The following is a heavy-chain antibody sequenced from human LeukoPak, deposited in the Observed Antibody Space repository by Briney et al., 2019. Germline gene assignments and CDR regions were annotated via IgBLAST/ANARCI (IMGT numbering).Heavy chain of an antibody. CDR2: ITTGGDTT. D-gene: IGHD3-16*01. CDR3: ARDRSGLDI. V-gene: IGHV3-23*01. J-gene: IGHJ3*02. Sequence: GGSLRLSCAVSGITFSRLPMTWVRQAPGKGLQWVSAITTGGDTTFYADSVKGRFTISRDNSKNTLYLQMNSLRAEDTAVYYCARDRSGLDIWGQGTMVTVSS. CDR1: GITFSRLP.